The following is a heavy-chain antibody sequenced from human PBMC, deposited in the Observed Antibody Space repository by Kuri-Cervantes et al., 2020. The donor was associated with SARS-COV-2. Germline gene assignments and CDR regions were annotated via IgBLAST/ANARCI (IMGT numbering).Heavy chain of an antibody. J-gene: IGHJ4*02. D-gene: IGHD3-22*01. V-gene: IGHV4-34*01. Sequence: SQTLSLTCAVYGGSFSGYYWNWIRQPPGKGLEWIGEINHSGSTNYNPSLKSRVTISVDTSKNQFSLKLSSVTAADTAVYYCARDRSSSGYSDYWGQGTLVTVSS. CDR1: GGSFSGYY. CDR3: ARDRSSSGYSDY. CDR2: INHSGST.